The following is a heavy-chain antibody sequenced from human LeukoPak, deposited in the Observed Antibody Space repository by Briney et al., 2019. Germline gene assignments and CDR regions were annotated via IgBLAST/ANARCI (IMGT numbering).Heavy chain of an antibody. V-gene: IGHV3-23*01. J-gene: IGHJ4*02. Sequence: PGGSLRLSCAASGFTFNNYALSWVRQAPGRGLEWVSAISGSGGATYYADSVMGRLTISRDNSQNTLYLQMNSLRADDTAIFYCAKGAATTRYYFDCWGQGTLVTVSS. CDR1: GFTFNNYA. CDR3: AKGAATTRYYFDC. CDR2: ISGSGGAT. D-gene: IGHD1-7*01.